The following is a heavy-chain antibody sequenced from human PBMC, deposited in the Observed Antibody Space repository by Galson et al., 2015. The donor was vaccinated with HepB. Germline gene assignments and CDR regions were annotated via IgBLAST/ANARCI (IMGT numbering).Heavy chain of an antibody. CDR2: INHSGST. CDR1: GGSLSNHY. V-gene: IGHV4-34*01. D-gene: IGHD3-3*01. Sequence: SETLSLTCAVYGGSLSNHYWSWIRQSPGKGLEWIGEINHSGSTNYNPSLKNRVSISVDTSKNRFSLKLSSVTAADTAVYYCARAVYYDFWNRFGPWGQGTLVTVSS. CDR3: ARAVYYDFWNRFGP. J-gene: IGHJ5*02.